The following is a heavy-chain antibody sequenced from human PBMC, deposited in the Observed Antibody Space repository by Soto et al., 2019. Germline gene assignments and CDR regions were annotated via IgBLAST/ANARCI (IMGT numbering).Heavy chain of an antibody. V-gene: IGHV1-18*01. CDR1: GYTFTSYG. J-gene: IGHJ3*02. CDR3: VRDKGSHGSGSYYAFDI. Sequence: ASVKVSCKASGYTFTSYGISWVRQAPGQGLEWMGWISAYNGNTNYAQKLEGRVTMTTDTSTSTAYMELRSLRSDDTAVYYCVRDKGSHGSGSYYAFDIWGQGTMVTVSS. D-gene: IGHD3-10*01. CDR2: ISAYNGNT.